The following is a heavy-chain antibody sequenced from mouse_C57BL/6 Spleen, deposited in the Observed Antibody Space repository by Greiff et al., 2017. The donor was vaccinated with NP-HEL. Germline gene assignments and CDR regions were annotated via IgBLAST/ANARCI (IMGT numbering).Heavy chain of an antibody. CDR1: GYAFTNYL. J-gene: IGHJ4*01. CDR3: ARSYYDYDEGVLDY. D-gene: IGHD2-4*01. V-gene: IGHV1-54*01. Sequence: VQLQQSGAELVRPGTSVKVSCKASGYAFTNYLIEWVKQRPGQGLEWIGVINPGSGGTNYNEKFKGKVTLTADKSSSTAYMQLSSLTSEDSAVYFCARSYYDYDEGVLDYWGQGTSVTVAS. CDR2: INPGSGGT.